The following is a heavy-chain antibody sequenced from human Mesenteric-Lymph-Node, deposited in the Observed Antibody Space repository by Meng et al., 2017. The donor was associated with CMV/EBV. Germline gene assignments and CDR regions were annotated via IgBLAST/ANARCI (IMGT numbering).Heavy chain of an antibody. V-gene: IGHV3-43*01. J-gene: IGHJ6*02. CDR2: ISWDGGST. D-gene: IGHD1-26*01. CDR1: GFIFDDYT. Sequence: GESLKISCAASGFIFDDYTMHWVRQAPGKGLEWVSLISWDGGSTYYADSVKGRFTISRDNAKNSLYLQMNSLRGEDTALYYCATDVVGGTTGYYYGLDVWGQGTTVTVSS. CDR3: ATDVVGGTTGYYYGLDV.